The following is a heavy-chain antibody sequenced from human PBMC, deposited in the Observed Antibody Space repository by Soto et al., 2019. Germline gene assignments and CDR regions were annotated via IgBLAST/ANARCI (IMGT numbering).Heavy chain of an antibody. Sequence: GESLKISCQASGYGFSSSWIAWVRQTPGRGLEWMGMIYPGDSDIRYNPSFRGRVTISADKSITSAFVQWGSLKASDSAIYYCARFRAPRRQLISMSFHLWGLGTLVT. D-gene: IGHD6-13*01. CDR2: IYPGDSDI. V-gene: IGHV5-51*01. J-gene: IGHJ3*01. CDR3: ARFRAPRRQLISMSFHL. CDR1: GYGFSSSW.